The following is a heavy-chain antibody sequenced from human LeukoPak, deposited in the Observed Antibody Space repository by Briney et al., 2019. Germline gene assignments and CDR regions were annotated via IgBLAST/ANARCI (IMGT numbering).Heavy chain of an antibody. CDR1: GGSISSSSYY. CDR2: IYYSGST. CDR3: ARHPRGIGSGWYFGAVDI. D-gene: IGHD6-19*01. J-gene: IGHJ3*02. Sequence: SETLSLTCTVSGGSISSSSYYWGWIRQPPGKGLEWIGSIYYSGSTYYNPSLKSRVTISVDTSKNQFSLKLSSVTAADTAVYYCARHPRGIGSGWYFGAVDIWGQGTMVTVSS. V-gene: IGHV4-39*01.